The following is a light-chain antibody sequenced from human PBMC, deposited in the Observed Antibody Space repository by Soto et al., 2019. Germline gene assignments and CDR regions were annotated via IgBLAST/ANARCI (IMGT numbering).Light chain of an antibody. J-gene: IGKJ2*01. CDR2: GVS. V-gene: IGKV3-20*01. CDR1: QSVSGSD. Sequence: EVVLTQSPGTLSLSPGERATLSCRASQSVSGSDLAWYQQKPGQAPRLLISGVSNRATGTPDRFSGSGSGTDFTLTISSLEPEDFAVYYCQQYGNSPYTFGQGTKLEIK. CDR3: QQYGNSPYT.